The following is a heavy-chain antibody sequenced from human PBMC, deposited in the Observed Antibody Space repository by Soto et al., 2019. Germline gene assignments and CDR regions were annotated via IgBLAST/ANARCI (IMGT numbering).Heavy chain of an antibody. CDR1: GGSISSGGYS. CDR3: ASSRGSPVTRDC. CDR2: IYHSGST. Sequence: PSETLSLTCAVSGGSISSGGYSWSWIRQPPGKGLEWIGYIYHSGSTYYNPSLKSRVTISVDRSKSQFSLKLSSVTAADTAVYYCASSRGSPVTRDCGGQGSLVTVSS. D-gene: IGHD1-26*01. J-gene: IGHJ4*02. V-gene: IGHV4-30-2*01.